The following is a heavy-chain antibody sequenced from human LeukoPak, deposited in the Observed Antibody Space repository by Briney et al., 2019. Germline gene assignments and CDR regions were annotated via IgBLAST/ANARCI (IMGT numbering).Heavy chain of an antibody. D-gene: IGHD6-19*01. V-gene: IGHV3-64D*08. CDR1: GFTFSNYA. CDR2: ISSNGGST. CDR3: VKNGVLSSGWDGGYFDY. Sequence: GGSLRLSCSASGFTFSNYAMYWVRQAPGKGLEYISAISSNGGSTYYADSVKGRFTISRDNSKNTLYLQMSSLRSEDTAVYYCVKNGVLSSGWDGGYFDYWGQGTLVTVSP. J-gene: IGHJ4*02.